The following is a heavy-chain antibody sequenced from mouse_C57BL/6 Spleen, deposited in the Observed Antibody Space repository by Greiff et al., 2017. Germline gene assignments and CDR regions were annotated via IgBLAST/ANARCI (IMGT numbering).Heavy chain of an antibody. V-gene: IGHV5-4*01. Sequence: EVQLKESGGGLVQPGGSLKLSCAASGFTFSSYAMSWVRQTPEQRLEWVATISDGGSYTYYPDNVKGRFTISRDNAKNNLYLQMSHLKSEDTAMYYCARDGDYDDDDGAWSAYWGQGTLVTVSA. CDR1: GFTFSSYA. D-gene: IGHD2-4*01. J-gene: IGHJ3*01. CDR2: ISDGGSYT. CDR3: ARDGDYDDDDGAWSAY.